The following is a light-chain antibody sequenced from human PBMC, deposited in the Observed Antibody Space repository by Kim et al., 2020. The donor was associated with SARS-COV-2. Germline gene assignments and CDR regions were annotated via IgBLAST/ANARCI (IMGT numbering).Light chain of an antibody. CDR3: QAWDSSSVV. J-gene: IGLJ2*01. Sequence: SVYPGQTASITCSGDKLGDKYASWYQQKSGQSPVLVIYQDTKRPSGIPERFSGSNSGNTATLTISGTQAMDEADYYCQAWDSSSVVFGGGTQLTVL. CDR1: KLGDKY. V-gene: IGLV3-1*01. CDR2: QDT.